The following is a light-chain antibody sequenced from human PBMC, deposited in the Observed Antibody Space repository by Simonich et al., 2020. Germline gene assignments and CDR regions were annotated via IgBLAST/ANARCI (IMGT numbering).Light chain of an antibody. Sequence: DIQMTQSPSTLSASVGDRVTITCRASQSISSWLAWYQQKPGKAPKLLIYKASSLESGVPSRFSGSGSVTDFTLTISSLQPEDFATYYCLQDYNYPVFGPGTKVDIK. CDR1: QSISSW. J-gene: IGKJ3*01. CDR2: KAS. V-gene: IGKV1-5*03. CDR3: LQDYNYPV.